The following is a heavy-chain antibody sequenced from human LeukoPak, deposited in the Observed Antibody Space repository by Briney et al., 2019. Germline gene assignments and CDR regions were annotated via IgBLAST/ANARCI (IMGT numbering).Heavy chain of an antibody. Sequence: SETLSLTCTVSGVSISSYYWSWIRQPPGKGLEWIGYIYYSGSTNYNPSLKSRVTISVDTSKNQFSLKLSSVTAADTAVYYCAISRGYSYVYGMDVWGQGTTVTVSS. CDR1: GVSISSYY. D-gene: IGHD5-18*01. CDR2: IYYSGST. V-gene: IGHV4-59*01. CDR3: AISRGYSYVYGMDV. J-gene: IGHJ6*02.